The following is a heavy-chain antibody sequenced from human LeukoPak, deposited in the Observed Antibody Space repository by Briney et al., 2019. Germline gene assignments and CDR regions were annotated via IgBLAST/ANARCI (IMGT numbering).Heavy chain of an antibody. CDR2: FDPEDGET. D-gene: IGHD1-26*01. CDR1: GYTLTELS. Sequence: ASVKVSCKVSGYTLTELSMHWVRQAPGKGLEWMGGFDPEDGETIYAQKFQGRVTMTEDTSTDTAYMELSSLRSEDTAVYYCATLYSGSYWSDYWGQGTLVTVSS. J-gene: IGHJ4*02. CDR3: ATLYSGSYWSDY. V-gene: IGHV1-24*01.